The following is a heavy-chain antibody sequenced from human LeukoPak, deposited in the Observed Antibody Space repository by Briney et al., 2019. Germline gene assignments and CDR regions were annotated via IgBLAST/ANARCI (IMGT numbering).Heavy chain of an antibody. CDR2: ISGSGGST. J-gene: IGHJ4*02. CDR1: GFTFSSYG. D-gene: IGHD6-19*01. CDR3: ARQGSGWHYYYFDF. V-gene: IGHV3-23*01. Sequence: PGGSLRLSCAASGFTFSSYGMSWVRQAPGKGLEWVSAISGSGGSTYYADSVKGRFTISRDNSKNTLYLQMNSLRAEDTAVYFCARQGSGWHYYYFDFWGQGTLVTVSS.